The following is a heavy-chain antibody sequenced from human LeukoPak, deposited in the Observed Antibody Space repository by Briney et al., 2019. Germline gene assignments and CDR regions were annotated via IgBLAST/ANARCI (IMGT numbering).Heavy chain of an antibody. J-gene: IGHJ4*02. V-gene: IGHV3-48*03. CDR3: ARSRGSVEY. CDR1: GFTFSSYE. Sequence: PGGSLRLSCAASGFTFSSYEMNWVRQAPGKGLEWVSFISTGGTNKYYADSVRGRFTISRDNAKNSLYLQMNSLRAEDRAVYYCARSRGSVEYRGQGTLVTVSS. CDR2: ISTGGTNK. D-gene: IGHD3-10*01.